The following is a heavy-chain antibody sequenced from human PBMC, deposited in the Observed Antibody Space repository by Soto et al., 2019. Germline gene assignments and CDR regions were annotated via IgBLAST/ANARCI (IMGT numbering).Heavy chain of an antibody. Sequence: PSETLSLTCAVSGYSIASGYYWAWIRQSPGKGLEWIGSIYHAGSVYYNPSLNGRVALSMDTSKNHFSLKLTSVTAADTAVYYCARTFDSYVMDVWGQGPTVTVS. V-gene: IGHV4-38-2*01. CDR3: ARTFDSYVMDV. CDR1: GYSIASGYY. J-gene: IGHJ6*02. CDR2: IYHAGSV.